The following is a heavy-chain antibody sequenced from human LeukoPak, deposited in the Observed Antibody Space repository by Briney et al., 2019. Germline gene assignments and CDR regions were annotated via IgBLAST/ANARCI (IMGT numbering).Heavy chain of an antibody. CDR3: AKGAGGFSYYNWFDP. D-gene: IGHD5-18*01. V-gene: IGHV4-59*02. CDR2: IYYTGST. Sequence: SETLSLTCTVSGGSVSDYYWSWIRQSPGKGLEWIGYIYYTGSTSYNPSLRSRVTISVDTSKNQFSLKLASVTAADTAIYYCAKGAGGFSYYNWFDPWGQGTLVTVSS. J-gene: IGHJ5*02. CDR1: GGSVSDYY.